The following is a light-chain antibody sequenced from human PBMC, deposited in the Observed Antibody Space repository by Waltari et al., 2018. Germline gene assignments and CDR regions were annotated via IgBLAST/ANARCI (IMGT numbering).Light chain of an antibody. CDR1: QSVSSY. Sequence: ELVLTQSPATVSLSPGERPTLPCRSSQSVSSYLAWYQQKPGQAPRLLIYDASNRATGISARFSGSGSGTDFTLTISSLEPEDFAVYYCQQRSNLLTFGGGTKVEIK. V-gene: IGKV3-11*01. CDR2: DAS. J-gene: IGKJ4*01. CDR3: QQRSNLLT.